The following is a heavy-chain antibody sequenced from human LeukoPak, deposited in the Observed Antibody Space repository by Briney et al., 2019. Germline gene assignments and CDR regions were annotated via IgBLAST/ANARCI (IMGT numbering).Heavy chain of an antibody. J-gene: IGHJ4*02. CDR3: AKRIAVAGTRYYFDY. D-gene: IGHD6-19*01. Sequence: GGSLRLSCAASGFTFSSYAMSWVRQAPGKGLEWVSAISGSGGSTYYADSVKGRFTISRDNSKNTLYLQMNSLRAEDTAVYYCAKRIAVAGTRYYFDYWGQGTLVTVSS. CDR2: ISGSGGST. CDR1: GFTFSSYA. V-gene: IGHV3-23*01.